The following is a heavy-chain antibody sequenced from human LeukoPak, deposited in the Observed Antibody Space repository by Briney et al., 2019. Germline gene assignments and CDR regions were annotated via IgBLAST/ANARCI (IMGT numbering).Heavy chain of an antibody. Sequence: GGSLRLSCAASGFTFSSYSMNWVRQAPGKGLEWVSYISSSSSTIYYADSVKGRFTISRDNAKNSLYLQMNSLRAEDTAVYYCARSPLRYSSSWYGGWFDPWGQGTLVTVSS. CDR1: GFTFSSYS. V-gene: IGHV3-48*04. CDR2: ISSSSSTI. J-gene: IGHJ5*02. D-gene: IGHD6-13*01. CDR3: ARSPLRYSSSWYGGWFDP.